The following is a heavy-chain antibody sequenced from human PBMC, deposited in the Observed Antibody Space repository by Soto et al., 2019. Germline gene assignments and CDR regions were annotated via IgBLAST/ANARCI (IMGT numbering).Heavy chain of an antibody. D-gene: IGHD7-27*01. CDR1: SGTISSGDYS. CDR3: ARRVTGGGERFDP. J-gene: IGHJ5*02. V-gene: IGHV4-30-4*01. CDR2: IYSSGNT. Sequence: TSETLSLTCTVYSGTISSGDYSWSWIRQPPGKDLEWIGYIYSSGNTNYIPSLRSRVSMSKDTSKNQFSLKLSSVTAADTAVYYCARRVTGGGERFDPWGLGTLVTVSS.